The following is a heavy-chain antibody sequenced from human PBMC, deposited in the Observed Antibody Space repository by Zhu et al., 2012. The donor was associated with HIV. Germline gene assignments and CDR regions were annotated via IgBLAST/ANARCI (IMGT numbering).Heavy chain of an antibody. D-gene: IGHD3-22*01. V-gene: IGHV4-34*01. J-gene: IGHJ1*01. CDR1: GGSSRGFF. CDR2: INHSGTI. Sequence: QVQLQQWDAGLLRPSETLSLTCDVDGGSSRGFFWSWIRQPPGKGLEWIGEINHSGTINYNPSLKSRVTMSIDTSNNQISLKLSSVTAADTAVYYCARAPEYFYDKSGYYSEYFQYVGQGALVTVSS. CDR3: ARAPEYFYDKSGYYSEYFQY.